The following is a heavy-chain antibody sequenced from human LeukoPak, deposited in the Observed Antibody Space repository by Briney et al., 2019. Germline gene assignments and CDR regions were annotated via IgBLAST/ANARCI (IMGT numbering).Heavy chain of an antibody. CDR2: IKQDGSEK. Sequence: PGGSLRLSCAASGFTFSSYWMSWVRQAPGKGLELVANIKQDGSEKYYVDSVKGRFTISRDNAKNSLYLQMNSLRAEDTAVYYCARGPHYDSSGYRIFDYWGQGTLVTVSS. V-gene: IGHV3-7*01. CDR3: ARGPHYDSSGYRIFDY. CDR1: GFTFSSYW. D-gene: IGHD3-22*01. J-gene: IGHJ4*02.